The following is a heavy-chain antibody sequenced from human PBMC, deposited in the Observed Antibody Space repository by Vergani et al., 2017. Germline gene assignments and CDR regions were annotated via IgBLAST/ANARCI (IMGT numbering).Heavy chain of an antibody. CDR2: ITHSGST. CDR1: GGSFSSYY. V-gene: IGHV4-34*01. Sequence: QVQLQQWGAGLLKPSETLSLTCAVHGGSFSSYYWSWIRQPPGKGLEWIGEITHSGSTNYNPSLKSRVTMSVATSKNQFSLKLSSVTAADTAVYYCASVSLGYCSSTSCFGLDYWGQGTLVTVSS. CDR3: ASVSLGYCSSTSCFGLDY. D-gene: IGHD2-2*01. J-gene: IGHJ4*02.